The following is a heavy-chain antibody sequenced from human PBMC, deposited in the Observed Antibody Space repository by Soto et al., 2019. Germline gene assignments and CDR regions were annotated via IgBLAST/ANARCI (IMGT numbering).Heavy chain of an antibody. D-gene: IGHD2-2*01. J-gene: IGHJ1*01. V-gene: IGHV4-59*08. CDR2: IYYAGTT. Sequence: PSETLSLTCTVSGGSISSYYWSWIRQPPGKGLEWIGYIYYAGTTTYNPSLQSRVSISLDTSKNEVSLKLTSVTAADTAVYFCARLGAFYQAMDSWGQGTLVTVSS. CDR3: ARLGAFYQAMDS. CDR1: GGSISSYY.